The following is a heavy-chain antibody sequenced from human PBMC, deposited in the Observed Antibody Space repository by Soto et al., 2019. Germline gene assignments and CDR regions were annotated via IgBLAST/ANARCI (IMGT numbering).Heavy chain of an antibody. V-gene: IGHV3-30*03. Sequence: QVQLVESGGGVVQPGRSLRLSCAASGFTFSSYGMHWVRQAPGKGLEWLAVISYDGSNKYYADSVKGRFTISRDNAKNTLYLQMNSLSAEDTAVYYCATPSPMNYSYYGMDVWGQGTTVTVSS. CDR3: ATPSPMNYSYYGMDV. CDR1: GFTFSSYG. J-gene: IGHJ6*02. CDR2: ISYDGSNK.